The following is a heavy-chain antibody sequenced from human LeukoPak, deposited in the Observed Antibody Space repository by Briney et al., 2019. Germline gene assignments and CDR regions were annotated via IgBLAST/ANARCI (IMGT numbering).Heavy chain of an antibody. CDR3: ARTLRRSSGYDAFDI. V-gene: IGHV1-3*03. Sequence: ASVKVSCKASGYTFTSYAMHWVRQAPGQRLEWMGWINAGNGNTKYSQEFQGRVTITRDTSASTAYMELSSLRSEDMAVYYCARTLRRSSGYDAFDIWGQGTMVTVPS. CDR2: INAGNGNT. J-gene: IGHJ3*02. D-gene: IGHD3-22*01. CDR1: GYTFTSYA.